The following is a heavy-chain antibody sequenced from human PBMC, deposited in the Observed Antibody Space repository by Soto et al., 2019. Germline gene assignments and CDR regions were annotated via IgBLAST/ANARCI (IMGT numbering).Heavy chain of an antibody. CDR1: GGSISSSSYY. CDR2: IYYSGST. CDR3: ARQEVGYCSSTSCLDWFDP. J-gene: IGHJ5*02. V-gene: IGHV4-39*01. D-gene: IGHD2-2*01. Sequence: QLQLQESGPGLVKPSETLSLTCTVSGGSISSSSYYWGWIRQPPGKGLEWIGSIYYSGSTYYNPSLKSRVTISVDTSRIQFSLKLSSVTAADTAVYYCARQEVGYCSSTSCLDWFDPWGQGTLVTVSS.